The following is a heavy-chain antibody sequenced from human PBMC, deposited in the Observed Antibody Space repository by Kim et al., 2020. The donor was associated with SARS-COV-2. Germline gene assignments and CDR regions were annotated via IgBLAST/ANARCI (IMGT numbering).Heavy chain of an antibody. D-gene: IGHD5-12*01. Sequence: KARSTISRDNAQNTLYLQMNSLGAEATAVYYCARDRVATIHYYYYGMDVWGQGTTVTVSS. J-gene: IGHJ6*02. CDR3: ARDRVATIHYYYYGMDV. V-gene: IGHV3-74*01.